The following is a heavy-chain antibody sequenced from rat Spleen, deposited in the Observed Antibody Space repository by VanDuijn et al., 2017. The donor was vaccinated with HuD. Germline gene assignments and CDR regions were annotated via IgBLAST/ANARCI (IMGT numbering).Heavy chain of an antibody. CDR3: TRHGGLRNWFAY. CDR1: GFTFSDYY. D-gene: IGHD4-1*01. CDR2: ISYDGSDT. J-gene: IGHJ3*01. V-gene: IGHV5-29*01. Sequence: EVRLVESDGGLVQPGRSLKLSCAASGFTFSDYYMAWVRQAPTKGLEWVATISYDGSDTYYRDSVKGRFTFSRDNAKSTLYLQMDSLRSEDTATYYCTRHGGLRNWFAYWGQGTLVTVSS.